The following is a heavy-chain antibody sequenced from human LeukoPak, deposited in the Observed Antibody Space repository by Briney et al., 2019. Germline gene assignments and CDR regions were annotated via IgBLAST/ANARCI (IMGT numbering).Heavy chain of an antibody. CDR1: EFTFSGYW. D-gene: IGHD5-18*01. V-gene: IGHV3-7*01. J-gene: IGHJ4*02. CDR2: IKEDGSER. Sequence: GGSLRLSCAASEFTFSGYWMSWVRQTPGKGLEWVANIKEDGSERYYVDSVKGRFTISRDNAKNSLYLQMNSLRAEDTAVYYCAKATYGYSSPFDYWGQGTLVTVSS. CDR3: AKATYGYSSPFDY.